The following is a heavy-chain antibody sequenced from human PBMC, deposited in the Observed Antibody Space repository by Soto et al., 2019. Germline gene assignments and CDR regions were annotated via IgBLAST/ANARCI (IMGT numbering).Heavy chain of an antibody. J-gene: IGHJ6*02. CDR2: ISWDGGST. V-gene: IGHV3-43*01. CDR3: AKDAFIPTYSRYYYYGMDV. CDR1: GLTFDDYT. D-gene: IGHD2-15*01. Sequence: GGSLRLSCAPPGLTFDDYTMHWVRQAPGKGLEWVSLISWDGGSTYYADSVKGRFTISRDNSKNSLYLQMNSLRTEDTALYYCAKDAFIPTYSRYYYYGMDVWGQGTTVTVSS.